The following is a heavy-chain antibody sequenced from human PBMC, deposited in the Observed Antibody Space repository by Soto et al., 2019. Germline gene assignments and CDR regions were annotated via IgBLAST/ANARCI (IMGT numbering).Heavy chain of an antibody. J-gene: IGHJ6*02. Sequence: ASVKVSCKASGYTFNSYAMHWVRQAPGQRLEWMGWINAGNGNTKYPQKFQGRVTITRDTSASTAYMELSSLRSEDTAVYYCARNYYDILTGYNGSYYYYYYGMDVWGQGTTVTVSS. D-gene: IGHD3-9*01. CDR2: INAGNGNT. V-gene: IGHV1-3*01. CDR1: GYTFNSYA. CDR3: ARNYYDILTGYNGSYYYYYYGMDV.